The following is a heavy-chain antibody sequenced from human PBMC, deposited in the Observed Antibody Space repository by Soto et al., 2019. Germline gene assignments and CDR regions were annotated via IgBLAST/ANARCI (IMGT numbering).Heavy chain of an antibody. CDR3: ARDAGYCSSTSCYCYYYYGMDV. Sequence: QVQLVQSGAEVKKPGSSVKVSCKASGGTFSSYAISWVRQAPGQGLEWMGGIIPIFGTANYAQKFQGRVTITADESTSTAYMELSSLRSEDTAVYYCARDAGYCSSTSCYCYYYYGMDVWGQGTTVTVSS. J-gene: IGHJ6*02. CDR2: IIPIFGTA. V-gene: IGHV1-69*01. D-gene: IGHD2-2*01. CDR1: GGTFSSYA.